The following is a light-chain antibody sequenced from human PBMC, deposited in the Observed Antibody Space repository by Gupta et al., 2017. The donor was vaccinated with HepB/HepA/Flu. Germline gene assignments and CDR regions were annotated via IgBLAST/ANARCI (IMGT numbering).Light chain of an antibody. V-gene: IGLV2-14*03. CDR1: STNVNDFNY. J-gene: IGLJ2*01. CDR3: SSYTIYSAVLI. CDR2: DVT. Sequence: QSALTPPASVSGSPGQSITISCTGTSTNVNDFNYVSWYQQHPGKAPKLLIYDVTNRPSGISTRFSGSRSGNTASLTISGLQAEDEADYFCSSYTIYSAVLIFGGGTKVTVL.